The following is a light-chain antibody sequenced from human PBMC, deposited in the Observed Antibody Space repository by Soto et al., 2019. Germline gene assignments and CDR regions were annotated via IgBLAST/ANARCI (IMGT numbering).Light chain of an antibody. CDR1: NSNIGNNY. CDR3: GTWDSSLSAV. J-gene: IGLJ2*01. Sequence: QSVLTQPPSVSAAPGQKVTISCSGSNSNIGNNYVSWYQQLPGTAPKLLIYDNDVRPSGIPDRFSGSKSGTSATLDITGLQTGDEADYYFGTWDSSLSAVFGGGTKLTVL. CDR2: DND. V-gene: IGLV1-51*01.